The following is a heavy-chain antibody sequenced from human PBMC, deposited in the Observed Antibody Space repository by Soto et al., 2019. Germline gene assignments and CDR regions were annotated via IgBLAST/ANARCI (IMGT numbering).Heavy chain of an antibody. CDR1: GGSISSGPSY. CDR3: AGLYPYESPAYPPNF. D-gene: IGHD3-16*01. J-gene: IGHJ4*02. CDR2: IYYLGNT. Sequence: ASETLSLTCTVSGGSISSGPSYWGWIRQPPGQGLEWVGSIYYLGNTYYNSSLGSRVVISVDKSKNQFSLKLSSVTAADTAVYYCAGLYPYESPAYPPNFWGQGPQVTLFS. V-gene: IGHV4-39*01.